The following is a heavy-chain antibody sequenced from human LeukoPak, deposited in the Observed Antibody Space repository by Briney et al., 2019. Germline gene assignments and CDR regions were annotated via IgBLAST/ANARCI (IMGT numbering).Heavy chain of an antibody. CDR1: GFTFSSYA. V-gene: IGHV3-30-3*01. Sequence: GGSLRLSCAASGFTFSSYAMHWVRQAPGKGLEWVAVISYDGSNKYYADSVKGRFTISRDNSKNTLYLQMNSLRAEDTAVYYCARDFLVGATSDYWGQGTLVTVSS. J-gene: IGHJ4*02. D-gene: IGHD1-26*01. CDR2: ISYDGSNK. CDR3: ARDFLVGATSDY.